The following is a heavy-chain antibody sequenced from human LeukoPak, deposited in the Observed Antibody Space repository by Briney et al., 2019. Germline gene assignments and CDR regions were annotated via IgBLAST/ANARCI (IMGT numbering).Heavy chain of an antibody. J-gene: IGHJ4*02. CDR3: ARTLHDYGDLYFDY. Sequence: SVKVSCKASGGTFNTYAISWVRQAPGQGLEWMGGIIPIFGTANYAQKFQGRVTITTDESTSTAYMELSSLRSEDTAVYYCARTLHDYGDLYFDYWGQGTLVTVSS. CDR1: GGTFNTYA. D-gene: IGHD4-17*01. CDR2: IIPIFGTA. V-gene: IGHV1-69*05.